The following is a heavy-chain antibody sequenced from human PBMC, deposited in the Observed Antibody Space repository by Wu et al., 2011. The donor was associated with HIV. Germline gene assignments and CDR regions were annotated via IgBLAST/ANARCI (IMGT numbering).Heavy chain of an antibody. V-gene: IGHV1-69-2*01. CDR1: GYTFTNYY. J-gene: IGHJ3*01. Sequence: EVQLVQSGAEVKKPGATVKISCKVSGYTFTNYYMHWVQQAPGKGLEWMGLVDPEDGETIYAEKFQGRVTITADTSTDTSHMELNTLKSDDTATYFCASLQQIAPDYEDTSGLAALDVWGQGTLVSVSS. CDR2: VDPEDGET. CDR3: ASLQQIAPDYEDTSGLAALDV. D-gene: IGHD3-22*01.